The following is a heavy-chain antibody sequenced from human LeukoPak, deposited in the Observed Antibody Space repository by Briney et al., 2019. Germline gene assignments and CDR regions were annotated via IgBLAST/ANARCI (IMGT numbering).Heavy chain of an antibody. V-gene: IGHV1-18*01. CDR3: ARDGDYDSSGYYFWC. J-gene: IGHJ4*02. D-gene: IGHD3-22*01. CDR2: ISAYNGNT. Sequence: ASVKVSCKASGYTFTSYGISWVRQAPGQGLDWMGWISAYNGNTNYAQKLQGRVTMTTDTSTSTAYMELRSLRSDDTAVYYCARDGDYDSSGYYFWCWGQGTLVTVSS. CDR1: GYTFTSYG.